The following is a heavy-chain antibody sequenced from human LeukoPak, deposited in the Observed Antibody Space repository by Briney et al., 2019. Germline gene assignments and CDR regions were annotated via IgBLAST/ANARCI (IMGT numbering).Heavy chain of an antibody. D-gene: IGHD4-11*01. CDR3: ARHDYRHYRWFDP. CDR1: GGSISSGDYY. J-gene: IGHJ5*02. V-gene: IGHV4-39*01. Sequence: SQTLSLTCTVSGGSISSGDYYWSWIRQPPGKGLEWIGSIYYSGSSYYNPSLKSRVTISVDTSKNQFSLKLSSVTAADTAVYYCARHDYRHYRWFDPWGQGTLVTVSS. CDR2: IYYSGSS.